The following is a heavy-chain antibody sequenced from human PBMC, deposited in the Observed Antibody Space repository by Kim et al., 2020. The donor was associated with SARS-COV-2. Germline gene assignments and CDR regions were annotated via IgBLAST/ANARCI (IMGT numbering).Heavy chain of an antibody. D-gene: IGHD3-22*01. J-gene: IGHJ4*02. Sequence: SETLSLTCTVSGGSISSGGYYWSWIRQHPGKGLEWIGYIYYSGSTYYNPSLKSRVTISVDTSKNQFSLKLSSVTAADTAVYYCARGDSSGYGSGYWGQGTLVTVSS. CDR3: ARGDSSGYGSGY. CDR2: IYYSGST. V-gene: IGHV4-31*03. CDR1: GGSISSGGYY.